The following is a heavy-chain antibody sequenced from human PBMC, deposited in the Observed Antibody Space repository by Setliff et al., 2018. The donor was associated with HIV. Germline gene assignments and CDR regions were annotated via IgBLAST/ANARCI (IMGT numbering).Heavy chain of an antibody. CDR2: INPTGGST. Sequence: ASVKVSCKSSGYSFTNHYMHWVRQAPGQGLEWMGVINPTGGSTRNTQKFQGRVAMTRDTSTSTVYMELSSLRPEDRAVYYCATTHHYARSGYYGWGQGTLVTVSS. D-gene: IGHD3-22*01. CDR3: ATTHHYARSGYYG. J-gene: IGHJ4*02. CDR1: GYSFTNHY. V-gene: IGHV1-46*01.